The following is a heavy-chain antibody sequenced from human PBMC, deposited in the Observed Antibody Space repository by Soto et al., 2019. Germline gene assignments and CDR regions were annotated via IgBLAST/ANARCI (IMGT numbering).Heavy chain of an antibody. J-gene: IGHJ4*02. D-gene: IGHD1-26*01. Sequence: AAGSLRLSCAASGFTFSGYAMSWVRQAPGKGLEWVSAISVSGGSTYYADSVKGRFTTSRDNSKNTLYLQMNSLRAEDTAVYYCAKDGVSGSYYFYFDSWGQGALVTVSS. CDR2: ISVSGGST. V-gene: IGHV3-23*01. CDR3: AKDGVSGSYYFYFDS. CDR1: GFTFSGYA.